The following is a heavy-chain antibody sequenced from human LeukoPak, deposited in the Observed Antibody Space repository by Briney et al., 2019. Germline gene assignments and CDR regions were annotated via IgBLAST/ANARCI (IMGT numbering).Heavy chain of an antibody. J-gene: IGHJ4*02. CDR1: GFTVSSDY. CDR2: IYSGGST. D-gene: IGHD2-21*01. Sequence: GGSLRLSCAASGFTVSSDYMSWVRQAPGKGLEWVSVIYSGGSTYYADSVKGRFTISRDNSKNTLYLQMNSLRAEDTAVYYCARGRGGDCYWLNYWGQGTLVTISS. V-gene: IGHV3-66*02. CDR3: ARGRGGDCYWLNY.